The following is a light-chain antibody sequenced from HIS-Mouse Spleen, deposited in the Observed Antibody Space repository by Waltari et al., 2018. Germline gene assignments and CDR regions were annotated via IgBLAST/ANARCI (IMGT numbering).Light chain of an antibody. CDR2: EGS. CDR3: CSYAGSSTFVV. Sequence: QSALTQPASVSGSPGQSITISCTGTSSDVGSYNLVSWYQQHPGKAPNLMIYEGSKRPSGVSNRFSGSKSGNTACLTISGLQAEDEADYYCCSYAGSSTFVVFGGGTKLTVL. V-gene: IGLV2-23*03. J-gene: IGLJ2*01. CDR1: SSDVGSYNL.